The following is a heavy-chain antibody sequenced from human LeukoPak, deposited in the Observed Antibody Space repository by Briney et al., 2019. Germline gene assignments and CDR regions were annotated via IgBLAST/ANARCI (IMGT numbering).Heavy chain of an antibody. Sequence: PETLSLTCTVSGGSISSDYWSWIRQPPGKGLEWIGYIYYSGSTNYNPSLKGRVTISVDTSKNQFSLRLSSVTAADTAVYYCARDTHDYCDSSGYFDYWGQGTLVTVSS. CDR2: IYYSGST. D-gene: IGHD3-22*01. V-gene: IGHV4-59*01. CDR3: ARDTHDYCDSSGYFDY. J-gene: IGHJ4*02. CDR1: GGSISSDY.